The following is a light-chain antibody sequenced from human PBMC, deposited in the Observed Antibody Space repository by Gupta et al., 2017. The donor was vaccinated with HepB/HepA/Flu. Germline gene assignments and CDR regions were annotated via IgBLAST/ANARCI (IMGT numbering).Light chain of an antibody. CDR3: QQSYITPWT. J-gene: IGKJ1*01. Sequence: DIQMTQSPSSLSASVGDRVTITCRASQSLSGYLNWYQHKPGIAPKLLIYAASSLQTGVPSRFSGSGSGTDFTLTISSLKPEDFATYYCQQSYITPWTFGQGTXVEIK. CDR2: AAS. V-gene: IGKV1-39*01. CDR1: QSLSGY.